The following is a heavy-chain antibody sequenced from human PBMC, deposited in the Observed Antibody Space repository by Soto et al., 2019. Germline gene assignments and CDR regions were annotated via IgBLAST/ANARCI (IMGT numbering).Heavy chain of an antibody. J-gene: IGHJ6*02. CDR3: ARDPNIVLVPAALRSYYYYYGMDV. CDR1: GYSFTSYW. D-gene: IGHD2-2*01. V-gene: IGHV5-10-1*01. Sequence: GESLKISCKGSGYSFTSYWIAWVRQMPGKGLEWMGRIDPSDSYTNYSPSFQGHVTISADKSISTAYLQWSSLKASDTAVYYCARDPNIVLVPAALRSYYYYYGMDVWGQGTTVTVSS. CDR2: IDPSDSYT.